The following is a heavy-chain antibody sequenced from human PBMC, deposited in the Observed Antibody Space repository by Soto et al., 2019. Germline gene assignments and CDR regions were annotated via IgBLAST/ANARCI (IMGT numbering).Heavy chain of an antibody. CDR1: GFSLGDYV. V-gene: IGHV3-23*01. Sequence: EVQLLESGGGVVRPGGSLRLSCEASGFSLGDYVMNWVRQGQGKGLEWVSSIGGRDGSTYYADSVKGRFTISTENSKNEVFLQIEGLRREDTAVYYCPKGRSVSSNGPPPPNGFNPWGQGTQVIVSS. CDR3: PKGRSVSSNGPPPPNGFNP. J-gene: IGHJ5*02. D-gene: IGHD6-6*01. CDR2: IGGRDGST.